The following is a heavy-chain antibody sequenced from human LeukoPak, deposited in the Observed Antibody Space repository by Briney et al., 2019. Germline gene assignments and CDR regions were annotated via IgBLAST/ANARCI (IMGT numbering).Heavy chain of an antibody. J-gene: IGHJ4*02. CDR2: IGGSGDST. CDR3: SKRNYYDSSGFLFDD. V-gene: IGHV3-23*01. D-gene: IGHD3-22*01. CDR1: GFTFSSYA. Sequence: AGGSLRLSCAASGFTFSSYAMSWVRQAPGKGLEWVSAIGGSGDSTFYTDSVKGRFIVSRDNFKNTLYLQMNSLRAEDTAVYYCSKRNYYDSSGFLFDDWGQGTVVTVSS.